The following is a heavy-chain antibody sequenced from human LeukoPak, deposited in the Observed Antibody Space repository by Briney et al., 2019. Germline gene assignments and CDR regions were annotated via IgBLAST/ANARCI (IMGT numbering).Heavy chain of an antibody. CDR1: GFTFSSYA. J-gene: IGHJ4*02. Sequence: PGRSLRLSCAASGFTFSSYAMHWVRQAPGKGLEWVAVISYDGDNEYYADSVKGRFTISRDNSKNTLYLQMNSLRAEDTAVYYCAKNALGVAGTSYLDYWGQGTLVTVSS. D-gene: IGHD6-19*01. V-gene: IGHV3-30-3*02. CDR2: ISYDGDNE. CDR3: AKNALGVAGTSYLDY.